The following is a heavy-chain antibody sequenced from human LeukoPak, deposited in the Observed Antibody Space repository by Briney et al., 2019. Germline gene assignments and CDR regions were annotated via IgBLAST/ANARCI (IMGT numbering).Heavy chain of an antibody. V-gene: IGHV4-4*07. CDR3: ARHGYTASHYFLDY. CDR2: IYTTGKH. CDR1: SGPINSYY. Sequence: SETLSLTCTVSSGPINSYYWGWVRQPAGRGLEWIGRIYTTGKHDYDPSLKSRLTVSIDTSKSQFSLNLRSVTAADTAIYFCARHGYTASHYFLDYWSQGTLVTVSS. J-gene: IGHJ4*02. D-gene: IGHD3-16*01.